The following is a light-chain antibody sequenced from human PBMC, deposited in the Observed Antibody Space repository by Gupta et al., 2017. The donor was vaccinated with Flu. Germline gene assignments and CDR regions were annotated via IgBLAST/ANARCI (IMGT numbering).Light chain of an antibody. CDR1: SSNIVSSI. V-gene: IGLV1-44*01. Sequence: SSSNIVSSIVNWYQHLPGSAPTLLIYRDNQRPSGVPGRFSGSKSGTSASLAISGLQSEDEADYYCAAWDDSLNGWVFGGGTKVTVL. CDR3: AAWDDSLNGWV. J-gene: IGLJ3*02. CDR2: RDN.